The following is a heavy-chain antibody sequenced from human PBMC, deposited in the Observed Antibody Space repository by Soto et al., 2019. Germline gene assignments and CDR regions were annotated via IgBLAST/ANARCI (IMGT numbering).Heavy chain of an antibody. CDR3: VREGDCSGGSCSIFDY. V-gene: IGHV3-30-3*01. Sequence: ESGGGVVQPGKSLRLSCAASGFAFSHYPVHWVRQAPGKGLEWVAVISYDGSNKYYEDYVKGRFTIFRDNSKNTLYLQMNSRRDEDTAVYYCVREGDCSGGSCSIFDYWGQGTLVTVSS. CDR1: GFAFSHYP. CDR2: ISYDGSNK. D-gene: IGHD2-15*01. J-gene: IGHJ4*02.